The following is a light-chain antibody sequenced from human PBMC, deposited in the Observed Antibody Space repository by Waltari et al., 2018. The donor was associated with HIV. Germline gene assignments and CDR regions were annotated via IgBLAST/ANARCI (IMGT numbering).Light chain of an antibody. CDR3: QTWDTGIL. Sequence: QLVLTQSPSASLGASVKLTCTLSSGHSSYAIPWHQQQPEKGPRYLMKLNSDGSHSKGDGIPDRFSGSSSGAERYLTISSLQSEDEADYYCQTWDTGILFGGGTKLTVL. CDR1: SGHSSYA. J-gene: IGLJ2*01. V-gene: IGLV4-69*01. CDR2: LNSDGSH.